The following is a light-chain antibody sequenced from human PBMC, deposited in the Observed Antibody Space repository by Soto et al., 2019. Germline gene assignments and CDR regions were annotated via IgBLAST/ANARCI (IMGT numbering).Light chain of an antibody. CDR2: AAY. V-gene: IGKV1-39*01. Sequence: DIQMTQSPSSLSTSVGERVTITCRASQYINNYLNWYQQKQGKAPKLLIFAAYNWQSGGPSRFSGGGAGTDFTLTIISLQPEDFATYYCQQSYSTPPYTFGQGTKLDMK. CDR1: QYINNY. CDR3: QQSYSTPPYT. J-gene: IGKJ2*01.